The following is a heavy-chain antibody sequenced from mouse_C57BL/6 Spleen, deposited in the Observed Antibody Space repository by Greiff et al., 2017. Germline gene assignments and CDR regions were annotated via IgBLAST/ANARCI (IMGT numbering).Heavy chain of an antibody. CDR1: GYTFTDYY. CDR2: INPNNGGT. J-gene: IGHJ3*01. Sequence: EVKLQQSGPELVKPGASVKISCKASGYTFTDYYMNWVKQSHGKSLEWIGDINPNNGGTSYNQKFKGKATLTVDKSSSTAYMELRSLTSEDSAVYYCARSGDYGSRGAYWGQGTLVTVSA. D-gene: IGHD1-1*01. CDR3: ARSGDYGSRGAY. V-gene: IGHV1-26*01.